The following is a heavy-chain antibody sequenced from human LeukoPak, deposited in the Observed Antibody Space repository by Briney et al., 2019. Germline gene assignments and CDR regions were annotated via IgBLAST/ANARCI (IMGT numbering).Heavy chain of an antibody. CDR3: ARAGYSSGWYGDY. J-gene: IGHJ4*02. D-gene: IGHD6-19*01. CDR2: INHSGST. CDR1: GGSFSGYY. V-gene: IGHV4-34*01. Sequence: SETLSLTCAVYGGSFSGYYWSWIRQPPGKGLEWIGEINHSGSTNYNPSLKSRVTISVDTSKNQFSLKPSPVTAADTAVYYCARAGYSSGWYGDYWGQGTLVTVSS.